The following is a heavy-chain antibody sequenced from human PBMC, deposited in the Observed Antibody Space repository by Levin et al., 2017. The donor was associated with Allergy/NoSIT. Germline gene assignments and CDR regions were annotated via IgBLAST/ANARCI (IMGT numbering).Heavy chain of an antibody. CDR1: GGTFSSYA. CDR2: IIPIFGTA. D-gene: IGHD6-25*01. CDR3: ARAPNYIAAVGYYYYGMDV. J-gene: IGHJ6*02. Sequence: SVKVSCKASGGTFSSYAISWVRQAPGQGLEWMGGIIPIFGTANYAQKFQGRVTITADESTSTAYMELSSLRSEDTAVYYCARAPNYIAAVGYYYYGMDVWGQGTTVTVSS. V-gene: IGHV1-69*13.